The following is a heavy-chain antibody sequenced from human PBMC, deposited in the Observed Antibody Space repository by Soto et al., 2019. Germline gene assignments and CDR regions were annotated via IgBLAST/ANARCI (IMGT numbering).Heavy chain of an antibody. V-gene: IGHV4-59*01. CDR1: GGSISSYY. J-gene: IGHJ6*02. D-gene: IGHD6-19*01. Sequence: PSETLSLTCTVSGGSISSYYWSWIRQPPGKGLEWIGYIYYSGSTNYNPSLKSRVTISVDTSKNQFSLKLSSVTAADTAVYYCARGDMAVAGYYYYYGMDVWGQGTTVTVSS. CDR3: ARGDMAVAGYYYYYGMDV. CDR2: IYYSGST.